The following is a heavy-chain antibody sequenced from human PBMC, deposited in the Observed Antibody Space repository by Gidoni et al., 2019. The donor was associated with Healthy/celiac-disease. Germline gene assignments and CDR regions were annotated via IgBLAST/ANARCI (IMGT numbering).Heavy chain of an antibody. CDR1: GYTLTDLS. D-gene: IGHD6-19*01. V-gene: IGHV1-24*01. Sequence: QVQLVQSGAEVKKPGASVKVSCTVSGYTLTDLSMHWVRQAPGKGLEWMGGFDPEDGETIYAQKFQGRVTMTEDTSTDTAYMELSSLRSEDTAVYYCATDASNRGIAVAGTRLDAFDIWGQGTMVTVSS. J-gene: IGHJ3*02. CDR2: FDPEDGET. CDR3: ATDASNRGIAVAGTRLDAFDI.